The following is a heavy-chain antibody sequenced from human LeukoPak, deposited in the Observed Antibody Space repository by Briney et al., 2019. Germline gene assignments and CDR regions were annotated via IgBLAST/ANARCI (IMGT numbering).Heavy chain of an antibody. V-gene: IGHV4-59*12. CDR2: IYYSGST. J-gene: IGHJ4*02. CDR1: GGSISTYY. D-gene: IGHD6-6*01. CDR3: ARGRLRPYSSSSAYFDY. Sequence: PSETLSLTCSVSGGSISTYYWTWIRQPPGKGLEWIGYIYYSGSTNYNPSLKSRVTISVDTSKNQFSLKLSSVTAADTAVYYCARGRLRPYSSSSAYFDYWGQGTLVTVSS.